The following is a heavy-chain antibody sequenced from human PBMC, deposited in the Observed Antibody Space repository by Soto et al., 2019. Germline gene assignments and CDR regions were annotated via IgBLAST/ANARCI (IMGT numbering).Heavy chain of an antibody. V-gene: IGHV4-59*01. D-gene: IGHD3-10*01. Sequence: SETLSLTCTVSGGSISSYYWSWIRQPPGKGLEWIGYIYYSGSTNYNPSLKSRVTISVDTSKNQFSLKLSSVTAADTAVYYCARASIWFGEGGGRRDYYYYYGMDVWGQGTTVTVSS. J-gene: IGHJ6*02. CDR3: ARASIWFGEGGGRRDYYYYYGMDV. CDR1: GGSISSYY. CDR2: IYYSGST.